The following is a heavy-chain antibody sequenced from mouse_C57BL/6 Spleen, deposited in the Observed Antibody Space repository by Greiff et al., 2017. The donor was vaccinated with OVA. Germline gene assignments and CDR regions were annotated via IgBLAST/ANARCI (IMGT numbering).Heavy chain of an antibody. CDR2: IYPRSGNT. CDR3: AGNYGSSSLFDY. CDR1: GYTFTSYG. D-gene: IGHD1-1*01. V-gene: IGHV1-81*01. J-gene: IGHJ2*01. Sequence: VKLMESGAELARPGASVKLSCKASGYTFTSYGISWVKQRTGQGLEWIGEIYPRSGNTYYNEKFKGKATLTADKSSSTAYMELRSLTSEDSAVYFCAGNYGSSSLFDYWGQGTTLTVSS.